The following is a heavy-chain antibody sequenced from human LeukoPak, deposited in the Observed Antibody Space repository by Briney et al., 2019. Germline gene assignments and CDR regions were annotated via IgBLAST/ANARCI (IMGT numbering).Heavy chain of an antibody. CDR1: GFTFSDFA. J-gene: IGHJ5*02. D-gene: IGHD3-10*01. CDR3: AGIYGSGSEGFDP. V-gene: IGHV3-23*01. Sequence: GGSLRLSCAASGFTFSDFAMIWVRQPPGKGLEWVSAISGSGGSTYYADSVKGRFTISRDNSKNTLYLQMNSLRAEDTAVYYCAGIYGSGSEGFDPWGQGTLVTVSS. CDR2: ISGSGGST.